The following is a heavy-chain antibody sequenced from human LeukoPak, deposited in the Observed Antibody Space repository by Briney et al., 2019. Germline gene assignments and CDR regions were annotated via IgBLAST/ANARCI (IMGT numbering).Heavy chain of an antibody. CDR3: AREWQQLGFDY. V-gene: IGHV4-34*01. J-gene: IGHJ4*02. Sequence: SETLSLTCAVYGGSFSGYYWSWIRQPPGKGLEWIGEINHSGSTNYNPSLKSRVTISVDTSKNQFSLKLSSVTAADTAVYYCAREWQQLGFDYWGQGTLVTVSS. CDR1: GGSFSGYY. CDR2: INHSGST. D-gene: IGHD6-13*01.